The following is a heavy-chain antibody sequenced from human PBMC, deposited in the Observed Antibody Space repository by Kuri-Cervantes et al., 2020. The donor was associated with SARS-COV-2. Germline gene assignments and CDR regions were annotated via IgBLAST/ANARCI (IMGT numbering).Heavy chain of an antibody. J-gene: IGHJ4*02. CDR1: GGSISISSYY. CDR2: IYYSGST. CDR3: ASQLWGKAPLDY. Sequence: SETLSPTCPVSGGSISISSYYWGWIRQPPGKGLEWIGSIYYSGSTYYNPSPKSRVTISVDTSKNKFSLKLSSVTAADTAVDYCASQLWGKAPLDYWGQGTLVTVSS. D-gene: IGHD6-13*01. V-gene: IGHV4-39*01.